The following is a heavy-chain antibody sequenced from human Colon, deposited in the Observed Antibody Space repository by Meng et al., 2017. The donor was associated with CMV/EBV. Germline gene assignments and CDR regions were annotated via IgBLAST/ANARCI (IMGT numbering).Heavy chain of an antibody. J-gene: IGHJ4*02. CDR1: GGSVSSGSYY. Sequence: GPLRLSCTVSGGSVSSGSYYWSWIRQPPGKGLEWIGYIYYSGSTNYNPSLKSRVTISADTSRNQFSLKLSSVTAADTAVYYCARDGGNQYFDYWGQGTLVTVSS. V-gene: IGHV4-61*01. CDR3: ARDGGNQYFDY. CDR2: IYYSGST. D-gene: IGHD1-14*01.